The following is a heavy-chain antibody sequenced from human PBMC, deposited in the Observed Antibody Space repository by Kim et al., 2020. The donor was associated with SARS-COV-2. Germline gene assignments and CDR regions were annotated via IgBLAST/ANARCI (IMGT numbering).Heavy chain of an antibody. J-gene: IGHJ6*02. Sequence: GGSLRLSCAASGFTFSSYAMHWVRQAPGKGLEWVAVISYDGSNKYYADSVKGRFTISRDNSKNTLYLQMNSLRAEDTAVYYCARDLTSLLYCSSTSCYVGGDSHYYYYGMDVWGQGTTVTVSS. CDR1: GFTFSSYA. CDR2: ISYDGSNK. CDR3: ARDLTSLLYCSSTSCYVGGDSHYYYYGMDV. D-gene: IGHD2-2*01. V-gene: IGHV3-30*04.